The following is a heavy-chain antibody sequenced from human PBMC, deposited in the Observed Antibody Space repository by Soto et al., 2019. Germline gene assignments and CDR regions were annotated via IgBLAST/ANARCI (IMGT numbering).Heavy chain of an antibody. Sequence: SETLSLTCTVSGDSVSSVRHYWHWLRQPPGKGLEWIGSTYYRGSSNFNPSLKSRVTISVDTSKNQFSMKLTSVTATDTAVYYCARSVAGVGPDYWGQGTMVTVSS. D-gene: IGHD6-19*01. V-gene: IGHV4-61*01. CDR3: ARSVAGVGPDY. J-gene: IGHJ4*02. CDR2: TYYRGSS. CDR1: GDSVSSVRHY.